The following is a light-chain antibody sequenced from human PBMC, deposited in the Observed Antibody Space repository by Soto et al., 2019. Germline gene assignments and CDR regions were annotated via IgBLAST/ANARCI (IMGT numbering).Light chain of an antibody. CDR1: SSDVGIYNY. CDR3: SSYTTSSTRV. V-gene: IGLV2-14*01. CDR2: EVT. Sequence: QSVLTQPASVSGSPGQSIAISCTGSSSDVGIYNYVSWYQQHPGKVPKHIIYEVTNRPSGVSNRFSGSKSGNTASLTISGLQAEDEADYYCSSYTTSSTRVFGTGTKLTVL. J-gene: IGLJ1*01.